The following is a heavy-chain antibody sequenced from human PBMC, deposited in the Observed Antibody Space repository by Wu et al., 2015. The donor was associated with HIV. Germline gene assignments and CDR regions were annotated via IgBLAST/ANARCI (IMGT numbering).Heavy chain of an antibody. Sequence: QIQLVQSGVEVKRPGASVKVSCKAFGYTFINYGISWVRQAPGQGLEWVGWITGYRGNTNYAEKFQGRATMSTESSTHTAYMELRSLTSDDTAVYYCARDEFYDMSTGYGVDALDIWGQGTMVIVSS. J-gene: IGHJ3*02. V-gene: IGHV1-18*01. CDR1: GYTFINYG. D-gene: IGHD3-9*01. CDR2: ITGYRGNT. CDR3: ARDEFYDMSTGYGVDALDI.